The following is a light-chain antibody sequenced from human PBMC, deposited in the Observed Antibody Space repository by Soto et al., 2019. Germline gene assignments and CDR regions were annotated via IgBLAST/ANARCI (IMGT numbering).Light chain of an antibody. Sequence: QLVLTQPPSASGTPVPRVTISCSGSSSNIGSNTVNWYQQLPGTAPKLLIYSNNERPSGVPDRFAGSKSGTSASMAISGRQSEDEADYYCAAWDDSLNGYVFGTGTTLTVL. CDR2: SNN. V-gene: IGLV1-44*01. CDR1: SSNIGSNT. J-gene: IGLJ1*01. CDR3: AAWDDSLNGYV.